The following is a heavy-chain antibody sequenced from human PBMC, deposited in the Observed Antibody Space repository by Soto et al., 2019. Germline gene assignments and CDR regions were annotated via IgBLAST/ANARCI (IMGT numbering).Heavy chain of an antibody. J-gene: IGHJ5*01. D-gene: IGHD3-16*01. Sequence: LSETLSLTCSVSGASVTSGSYYWSWIRQPPGKGLEWIGYIYYSGTTEYNASLKSRITISVDTSKNHFSLKLNSVTAADTAVYYCATDSGGPPLNRFDSWGHGTLVTVSS. CDR1: GASVTSGSYY. CDR3: ATDSGGPPLNRFDS. V-gene: IGHV4-61*03. CDR2: IYYSGTT.